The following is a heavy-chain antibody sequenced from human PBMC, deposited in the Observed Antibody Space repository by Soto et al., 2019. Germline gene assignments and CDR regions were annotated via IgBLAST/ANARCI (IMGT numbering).Heavy chain of an antibody. Sequence: ASVKVSCKASGYTFTNYAVHWVRQAPGQRLEWMGWINAGNGNTRFSQNLQGRVTITRDTSARTVYMELSSLRSEDTAVYYCARGHLAVIPVPSSFYYRFVWGKGSTVTFSS. J-gene: IGHJ6*03. D-gene: IGHD4-4*01. CDR1: GYTFTNYA. CDR2: INAGNGNT. CDR3: ARGHLAVIPVPSSFYYRFV. V-gene: IGHV1-3*01.